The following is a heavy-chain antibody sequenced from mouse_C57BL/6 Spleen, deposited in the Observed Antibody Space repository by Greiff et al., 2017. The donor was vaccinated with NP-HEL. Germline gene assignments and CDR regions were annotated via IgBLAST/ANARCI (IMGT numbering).Heavy chain of an antibody. Sequence: VQLQQSGPELVKPGASVKISCKASGYTFTDYYMNWVKQSHGKSLEWIGDINPNNGGTSYNQKFKGKATLTVDKSSSTAYMELRSLTSEDSAVYYCARRDYYVYFDYWGQGTTLTVSS. CDR1: GYTFTDYY. CDR3: ARRDYYVYFDY. D-gene: IGHD2-1*01. CDR2: INPNNGGT. V-gene: IGHV1-26*01. J-gene: IGHJ2*01.